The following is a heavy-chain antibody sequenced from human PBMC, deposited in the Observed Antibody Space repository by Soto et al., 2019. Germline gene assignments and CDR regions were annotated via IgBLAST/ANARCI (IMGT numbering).Heavy chain of an antibody. V-gene: IGHV3-30*18. J-gene: IGHJ6*02. CDR1: GFTFRNYD. D-gene: IGHD6-13*01. Sequence: QVQLVEFGGGVVQPGRSLRLSCAASGFTFRNYDMHWVRQAPGKGLEWMGVISFDGIKKYYVDSVKGRFTISRDSSKNKLYLQMNSLRPEDTAVYYCAKPIVAAGYYGMDVWGQGTTVTVSS. CDR2: ISFDGIKK. CDR3: AKPIVAAGYYGMDV.